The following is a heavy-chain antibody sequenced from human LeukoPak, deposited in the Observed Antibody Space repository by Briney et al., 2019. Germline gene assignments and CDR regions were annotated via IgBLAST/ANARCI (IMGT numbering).Heavy chain of an antibody. J-gene: IGHJ4*02. CDR3: ARGGLVTITTLDY. D-gene: IGHD3-22*01. CDR1: GFTVSSNY. V-gene: IGHV3-21*06. CDR2: ISSSSSYI. Sequence: PGGSLRLSCAASGFTVSSNYMSWVRQAPGKGLEWVSSISSSSSYIYYADSVKGRFTVSRDNAKNSLYLQMDSLRAEDTAVYYCARGGLVTITTLDYWGQGTLVTVSS.